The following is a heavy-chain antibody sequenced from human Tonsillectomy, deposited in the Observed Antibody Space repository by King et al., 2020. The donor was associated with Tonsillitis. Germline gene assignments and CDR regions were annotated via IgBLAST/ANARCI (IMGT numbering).Heavy chain of an antibody. CDR2: IYPGDSDT. Sequence: VQLVESGAEVKKPGESLKISCKGSGYNFTNYWITWVRQMPGKGLEWMGIIYPGDSDTRYSPSFQGQVTISADKSISTAFLQWGGLKASDTAIYYCASSLEPFLEWSPCAYWGQGTLVTVSS. J-gene: IGHJ4*02. D-gene: IGHD3-3*02. CDR3: ASSLEPFLEWSPCAY. V-gene: IGHV5-51*03. CDR1: GYNFTNYW.